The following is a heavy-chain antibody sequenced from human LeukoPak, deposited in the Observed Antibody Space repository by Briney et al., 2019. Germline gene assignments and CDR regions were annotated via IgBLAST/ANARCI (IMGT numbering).Heavy chain of an antibody. CDR2: IYYTGST. CDR1: GGSIRSYY. V-gene: IGHV4-59*01. D-gene: IGHD3-22*01. J-gene: IGHJ4*02. CDR3: ASRTMIVGSFDY. Sequence: VKPSETLSLTCAVSGGSIRSYYWIWIRQPPGKGREWIGYIYYTGSTNYTPYLQSRVTISVDTSKIQFSLKLRSVTAADTAVYSCASRTMIVGSFDYWGQGTLVTVSS.